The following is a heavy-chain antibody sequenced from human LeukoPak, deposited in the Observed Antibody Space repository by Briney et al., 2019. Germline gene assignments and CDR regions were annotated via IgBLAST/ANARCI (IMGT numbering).Heavy chain of an antibody. V-gene: IGHV3-30-3*01. CDR3: ARGRDIAAAGILVPTYYGMDV. CDR1: GFTFSRYA. Sequence: QSGGSLRLSCATSGFTFSRYAMHWVRQAPGKGLEWVAVISYDGSNKYYADSVKGRFTISRDNSKNTLNLQMNSLRTEDTAVYYCARGRDIAAAGILVPTYYGMDVWGQGTTVTVSS. J-gene: IGHJ6*02. D-gene: IGHD6-13*01. CDR2: ISYDGSNK.